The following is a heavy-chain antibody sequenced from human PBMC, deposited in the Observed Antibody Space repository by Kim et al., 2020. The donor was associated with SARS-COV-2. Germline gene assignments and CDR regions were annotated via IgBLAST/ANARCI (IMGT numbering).Heavy chain of an antibody. CDR1: GGTFSSYA. V-gene: IGHV1-69*13. CDR3: AGGSTSTTGGGWEFDL. J-gene: IGHJ2*01. D-gene: IGHD2-2*01. CDR2: IIPIFGTA. Sequence: SVKVSCKASGGTFSSYAISWVRQAPGQGLEWMGGIIPIFGTANYAQKFQGRVTTTADESTSTAYMELSSLRSEDTAVYYCAGGSTSTTGGGWEFDLWGRGTLVTVSS.